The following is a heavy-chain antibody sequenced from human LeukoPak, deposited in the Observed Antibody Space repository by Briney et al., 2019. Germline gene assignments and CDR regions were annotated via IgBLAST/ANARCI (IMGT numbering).Heavy chain of an antibody. V-gene: IGHV1-46*01. D-gene: IGHD4-23*01. CDR1: GYTFTSYY. CDR2: INPSGGST. J-gene: IGHJ4*02. Sequence: ASVKVSCKASGYTFTSYYMHWVRQAPGQGLEWMGIINPSGGSTNYAQKFQGRVTITAVESMSTAYMELSSLRSEDTAVYYCARGWLAETTVVTPYNYWGQGTLVTVSS. CDR3: ARGWLAETTVVTPYNY.